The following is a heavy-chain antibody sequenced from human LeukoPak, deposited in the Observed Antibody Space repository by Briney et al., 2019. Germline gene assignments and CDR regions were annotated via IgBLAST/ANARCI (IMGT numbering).Heavy chain of an antibody. V-gene: IGHV3-21*04. J-gene: IGHJ5*02. CDR1: GFTFSSYS. CDR2: ISSSSSYI. D-gene: IGHD6-13*01. Sequence: PGGSLRLSCAASGFTFSSYSMNWVRQAPGKGLEWVSSISSSSSYIYYADSVKGRFTISRDNAKNSLYLQMNSLRAEDTAVYYCARAAAGNVALSWFDPWGQGTLVTVSS. CDR3: ARAAAGNVALSWFDP.